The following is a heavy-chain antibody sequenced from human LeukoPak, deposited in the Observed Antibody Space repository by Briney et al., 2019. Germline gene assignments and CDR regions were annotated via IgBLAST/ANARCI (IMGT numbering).Heavy chain of an antibody. Sequence: GRSLRLSCAASGFTFSSYGMHWVRQAPGKGLEWVAVISYDGSNKYYADSVKGRFTISRDNSKNTLYLQMNSLRPEDTALYYCAKDQGRIELYLLPYFDYWGQGTLVTVSS. CDR1: GFTFSSYG. V-gene: IGHV3-30*18. CDR3: AKDQGRIELYLLPYFDY. D-gene: IGHD3-22*01. J-gene: IGHJ4*02. CDR2: ISYDGSNK.